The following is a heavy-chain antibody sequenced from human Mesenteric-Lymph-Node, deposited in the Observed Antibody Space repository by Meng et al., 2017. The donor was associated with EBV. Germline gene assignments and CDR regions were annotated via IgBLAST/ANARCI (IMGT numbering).Heavy chain of an antibody. J-gene: IGHJ4*02. CDR3: ARGLPYGDYGVDS. V-gene: IGHV7-4-1*02. CDR2: INTNTGYP. CDR1: GYTFNTYA. Sequence: QVQLVQSGSELKKPGAPVKVSCKASGYTFNTYAMNWVRQAPGQGLEWMGWINTNTGYPTYARVFRGRFVFSLDTSVSTAYLQVSSLKAEDTAVYYCARGLPYGDYGVDSWGQGTLVTVSS. D-gene: IGHD4-17*01.